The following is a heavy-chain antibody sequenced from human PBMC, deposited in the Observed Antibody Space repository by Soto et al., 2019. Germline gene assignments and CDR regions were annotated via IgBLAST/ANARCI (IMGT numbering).Heavy chain of an antibody. CDR1: GGSISSSNW. J-gene: IGHJ5*02. CDR3: ARDGLPAIGYCSSTSCYRGWFDP. D-gene: IGHD2-2*02. Sequence: QVQLQESGPGLVKPSGTLSLTCAVSGGSISSSNWWSWVRQPPGKGLEWIGEIYHSGSTNYNPSLKSRVTISVDKSKNQFSLQLSSVTAADTAVYYCARDGLPAIGYCSSTSCYRGWFDPWGQGTLVTVSS. V-gene: IGHV4-4*02. CDR2: IYHSGST.